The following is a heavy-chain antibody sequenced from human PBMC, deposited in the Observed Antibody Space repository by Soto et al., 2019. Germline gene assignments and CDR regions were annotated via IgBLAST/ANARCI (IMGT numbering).Heavy chain of an antibody. D-gene: IGHD2-8*02. Sequence: ASVKVSCKASGYTFTSSYIHWVRQAPGQGFEWMGIINPSGGGTSYSQKLQGRVTLTRDTSTRTIYMELNSLRSEDTAVYYCARGPGASGLDVWGQGTTVTVSS. J-gene: IGHJ6*02. V-gene: IGHV1-46*01. CDR3: ARGPGASGLDV. CDR1: GYTFTSSY. CDR2: INPSGGGT.